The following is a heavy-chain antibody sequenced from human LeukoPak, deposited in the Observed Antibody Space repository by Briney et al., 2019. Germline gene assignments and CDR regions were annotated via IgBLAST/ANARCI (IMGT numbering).Heavy chain of an antibody. CDR2: ISNNGGYT. D-gene: IGHD3-10*01. Sequence: GGSLRLSCAASGFIVNTNYMNWVRQAPGKGLEWVSAISNNGGYTYYADSVQGRFTISRDNSKSTLCLQMNSLRAEDTAVYYCAKDDFLWFGELLRYYYYGMDVWGQGTTVTVSS. J-gene: IGHJ6*02. CDR1: GFIVNTNY. CDR3: AKDDFLWFGELLRYYYYGMDV. V-gene: IGHV3-23*01.